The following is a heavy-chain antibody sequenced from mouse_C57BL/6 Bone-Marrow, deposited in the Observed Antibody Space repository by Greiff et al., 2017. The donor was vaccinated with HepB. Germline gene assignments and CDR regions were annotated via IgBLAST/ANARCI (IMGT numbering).Heavy chain of an antibody. V-gene: IGHV10-3*01. CDR2: IRSKSSNYAT. J-gene: IGHJ4*01. CDR3: VRRGDYDAMDY. Sequence: EVQGVESGGGLVQPKGSLKLSCAASGFTFNTYAMHWVRQAPGKGLEWVAGIRSKSSNYATYYADSVKVRFTISRDDSQSMLYLQMNNLKTEDTAMYYCVRRGDYDAMDYWGQGTSVTVSS. CDR1: GFTFNTYA.